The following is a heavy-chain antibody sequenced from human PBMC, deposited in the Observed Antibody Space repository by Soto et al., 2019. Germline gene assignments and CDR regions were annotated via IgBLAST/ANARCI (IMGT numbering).Heavy chain of an antibody. CDR2: VYHSGST. V-gene: IGHV4-61*05. CDR3: TSSYSTSSSPDY. D-gene: IGHD6-6*01. J-gene: IGHJ4*02. Sequence: SETLSLTCTVSGGSISSSSYYWGWIRQPPGRGLEWIGYVYHSGSTNYNPSLKSRVSMSVDVSRNHFSLTLHSVTAADTAVYFCTSSYSTSSSPDYWGQGTLVTVSS. CDR1: GGSISSSSYY.